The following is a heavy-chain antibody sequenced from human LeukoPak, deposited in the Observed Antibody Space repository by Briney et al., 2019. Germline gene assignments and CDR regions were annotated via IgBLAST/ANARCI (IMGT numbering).Heavy chain of an antibody. CDR1: GGSISRDY. D-gene: IGHD4-17*01. J-gene: IGHJ4*02. CDR3: ARGSTVTTY. Sequence: SETLSLTCTVSGGSISRDYWSWIRQPPGKGLEWIGYIYYTGSTNYNPSLNSRVTISLETSKNQFSLKLSSVTAADTAVYYCARGSTVTTYWGQGTLVTVSS. CDR2: IYYTGST. V-gene: IGHV4-59*12.